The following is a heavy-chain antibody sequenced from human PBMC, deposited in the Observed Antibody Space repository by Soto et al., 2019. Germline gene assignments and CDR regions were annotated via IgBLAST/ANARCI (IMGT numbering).Heavy chain of an antibody. D-gene: IGHD2-21*02. V-gene: IGHV3-21*01. CDR3: ATEGDFLIGYV. J-gene: IGHJ3*01. CDR2: INVDGSYI. Sequence: GGSLRLSCVASDFTFRTYTMHWVRQAPGKGLQWVSSINVDGSYIYSADSLKGRFTVSRDNAKNPLYLQMNSLRVEDTAMYYCATEGDFLIGYVWGQGTMVTVS. CDR1: DFTFRTYT.